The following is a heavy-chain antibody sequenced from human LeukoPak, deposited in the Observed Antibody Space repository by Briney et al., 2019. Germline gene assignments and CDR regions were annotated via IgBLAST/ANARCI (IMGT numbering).Heavy chain of an antibody. D-gene: IGHD2-2*01. CDR2: MNPNSGNT. Sequence: ASVKVSCKASGYTFTSYYMHWVRQATGQGLEWMGWMNPNSGNTGYAQKFQGRVTMTRNTSISTAYMELSSLRSDDTAVYYCVRGKYQLPQWGQGTLVTVSS. CDR1: GYTFTSYY. V-gene: IGHV1-8*02. CDR3: VRGKYQLPQ. J-gene: IGHJ4*02.